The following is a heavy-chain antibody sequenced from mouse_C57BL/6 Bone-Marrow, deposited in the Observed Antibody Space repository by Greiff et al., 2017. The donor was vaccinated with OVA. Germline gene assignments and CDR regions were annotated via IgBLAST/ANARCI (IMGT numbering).Heavy chain of an antibody. CDR1: GYTFTSYG. Sequence: VQLQQSGAELARPGASVKLSCKASGYTFTSYGISWVKQRTGQGLEWIGEIYPRSGNTYYNEKFKGKATLTADKSSSTAYMELRSLTSEDSAVYFCARHGYVHFAYWGQGTLVTVSA. D-gene: IGHD2-2*01. J-gene: IGHJ3*01. CDR2: IYPRSGNT. CDR3: ARHGYVHFAY. V-gene: IGHV1-81*01.